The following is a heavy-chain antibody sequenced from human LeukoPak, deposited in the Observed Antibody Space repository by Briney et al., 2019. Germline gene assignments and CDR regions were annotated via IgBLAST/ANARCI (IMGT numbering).Heavy chain of an antibody. V-gene: IGHV3-21*01. CDR2: ISGSSSSYK. J-gene: IGHJ1*01. CDR1: GFTFSRYS. Sequence: PGGSLRLSCAASGFTFSRYSMNWVRQAPGKGLEWVSSISGSSSSYKYYADSVKGRFTISRDNAKNSLYLQMNSLRAEDTAVYYCAQDEGNYGSGNYSPKNWGLGTLVTVSS. CDR3: AQDEGNYGSGNYSPKN. D-gene: IGHD3-10*01.